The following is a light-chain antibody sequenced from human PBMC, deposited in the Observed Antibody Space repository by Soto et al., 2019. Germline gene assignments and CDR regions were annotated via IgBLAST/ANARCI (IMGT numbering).Light chain of an antibody. CDR3: QQSSSAPLT. J-gene: IGKJ3*01. CDR1: QNIIRY. V-gene: IGKV1-39*01. Sequence: DIQMTQSPSSLSASVGDRVTITCRASQNIIRYLNWYQQIPGKAPKLLIYTTSNLQSGVPSRFSGSGSGTDFTLTINGLQPEDFATYYCQQSSSAPLTFGPGTKVDIK. CDR2: TTS.